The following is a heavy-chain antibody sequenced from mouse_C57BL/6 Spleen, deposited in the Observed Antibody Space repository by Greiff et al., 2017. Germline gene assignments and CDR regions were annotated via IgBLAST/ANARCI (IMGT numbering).Heavy chain of an antibody. CDR1: GYAFSSSW. Sequence: QVQLQQSGPELVKPGASVKISCKASGYAFSSSWLNWVKQRPGKGLEWIGRVYPGDGDTNYNGKVKGKATLTADKSSSTAYMQLSSLTSEDSAVYFCARSDGNYDAMDYWGQGTSVTVSS. CDR3: ARSDGNYDAMDY. D-gene: IGHD2-1*01. CDR2: VYPGDGDT. V-gene: IGHV1-82*01. J-gene: IGHJ4*01.